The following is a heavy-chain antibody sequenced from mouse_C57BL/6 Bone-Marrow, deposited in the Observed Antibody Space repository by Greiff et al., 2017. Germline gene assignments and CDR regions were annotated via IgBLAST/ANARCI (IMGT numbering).Heavy chain of an antibody. Sequence: VQLQQSGAELVRPGASVKLSCTASGYTFTDYYINWVKQRPGQGLEWIARIYPGSGNTYYNEMFKGKGTLTAEKASSTVYMQISSLTSEDSAVYFCARQGQGYFDVGGTGTAVTVSA. V-gene: IGHV1-76*01. CDR1: GYTFTDYY. CDR2: IYPGSGNT. CDR3: ARQGQGYFDV. J-gene: IGHJ1*03.